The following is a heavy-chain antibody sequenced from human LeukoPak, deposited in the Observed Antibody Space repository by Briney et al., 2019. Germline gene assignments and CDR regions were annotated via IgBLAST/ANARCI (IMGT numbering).Heavy chain of an antibody. CDR2: IYHSGST. CDR3: ARVKDYYDSSGYYHDAFDI. Sequence: PSETLSLTCTVSGYSISSGYYWGWIRQPPGKGLEWIGSIYHSGSTYYNPSLKSRVTISVDTSKNQFSLKLSSVTAADTAVYYCARVKDYYDSSGYYHDAFDIWGQGTMVTVSS. V-gene: IGHV4-38-2*02. J-gene: IGHJ3*02. CDR1: GYSISSGYY. D-gene: IGHD3-22*01.